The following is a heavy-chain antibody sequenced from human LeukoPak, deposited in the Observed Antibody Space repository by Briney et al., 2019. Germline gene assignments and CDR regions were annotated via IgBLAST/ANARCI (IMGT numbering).Heavy chain of an antibody. D-gene: IGHD6-19*01. CDR3: AKTRSAGWYPPFDS. CDR1: GFTFRNFA. J-gene: IGHJ4*02. Sequence: GGSLRLSCAASGFTFRNFALNWVRQAPGKGLEWVSTISGSGSNTYYTDSVRGRFTISRDNSRNTLDLQMNSLRVEDTAIYYCAKTRSAGWYPPFDSWGQGTLVTVSS. V-gene: IGHV3-23*01. CDR2: ISGSGSNT.